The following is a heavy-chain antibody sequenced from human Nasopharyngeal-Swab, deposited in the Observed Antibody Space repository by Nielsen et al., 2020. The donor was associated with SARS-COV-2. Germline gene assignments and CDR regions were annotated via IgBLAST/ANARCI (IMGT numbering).Heavy chain of an antibody. D-gene: IGHD3-9*01. J-gene: IGHJ6*02. CDR3: ARGGPPTYYDILTGYPYYYYGMDV. Sequence: GESLKISCAASGFTFSSYAMSWIRQAPGKGLEWLSYISSSGSTIHYADSVKGRFTISRDNAKNSLYLQMNSLRAEDTAVYYCARGGPPTYYDILTGYPYYYYGMDVWGQGTTVTVSS. V-gene: IGHV3-11*01. CDR1: GFTFSSYA. CDR2: ISSSGSTI.